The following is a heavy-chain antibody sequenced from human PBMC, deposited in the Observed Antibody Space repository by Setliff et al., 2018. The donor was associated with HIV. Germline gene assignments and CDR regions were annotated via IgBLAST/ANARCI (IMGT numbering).Heavy chain of an antibody. Sequence: SETLSLTCTVSGGSISSGGYYWSWIRQHPGKGLEGIGYIYYSGSTYYNPSLKSRVTISVDTSKHQFSLKLSSVTAADTAVYYCARDGGEKEDFDIWGQGTMVTVSS. CDR1: GGSISSGGYY. CDR2: IYYSGST. J-gene: IGHJ3*02. D-gene: IGHD3-16*01. CDR3: ARDGGEKEDFDI. V-gene: IGHV4-31*03.